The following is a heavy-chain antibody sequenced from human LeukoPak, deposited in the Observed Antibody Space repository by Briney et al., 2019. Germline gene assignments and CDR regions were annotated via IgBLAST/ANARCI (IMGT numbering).Heavy chain of an antibody. CDR3: ASTFKTYGSGSYDY. D-gene: IGHD3-10*01. CDR2: ISYDGSNK. Sequence: GGSLRLSCAASGFTFSSYGMHWVRQAPGKGLEWVAVISYDGSNKYYADSVKGRFTISRDNSKNTLYLQMNSLRAEDTAVYYCASTFKTYGSGSYDYWGQGTLVTVSS. CDR1: GFTFSSYG. V-gene: IGHV3-30*03. J-gene: IGHJ4*02.